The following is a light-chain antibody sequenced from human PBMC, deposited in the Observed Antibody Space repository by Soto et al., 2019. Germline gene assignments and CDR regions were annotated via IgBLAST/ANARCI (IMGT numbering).Light chain of an antibody. CDR3: QRSDKHPLT. CDR1: QSIHIH. CDR2: ASS. V-gene: IGKV1-39*01. Sequence: DIQMTQSPSSLSASVGDRAIITCRASQSIHIHLNWYQQKPGKAPKLLIYASSKLETGVPSRFSGSGSGTDFTLTISKLLAEDFATYYCQRSDKHPLTCGGGTQVEIK. J-gene: IGKJ4*01.